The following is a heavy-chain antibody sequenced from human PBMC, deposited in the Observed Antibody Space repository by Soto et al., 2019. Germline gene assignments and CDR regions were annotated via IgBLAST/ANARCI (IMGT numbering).Heavy chain of an antibody. V-gene: IGHV5-10-1*01. CDR1: GYSLTTHW. Sequence: GESLKISCEGSGYSLTTHWINWMRQTPGKGLECMGMIDPSDSYSNYSPSFQGHVTMSVDKSISSAYLQFSSLKASDTAMYYCARHRDILSGYSAADNWGQGTQVTVSS. CDR2: IDPSDSYS. D-gene: IGHD3-9*01. CDR3: ARHRDILSGYSAADN. J-gene: IGHJ4*02.